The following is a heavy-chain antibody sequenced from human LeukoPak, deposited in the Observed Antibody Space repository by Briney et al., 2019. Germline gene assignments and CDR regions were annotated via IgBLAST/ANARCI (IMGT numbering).Heavy chain of an antibody. V-gene: IGHV3-66*01. CDR2: IYSGGDT. Sequence: GGSLRLSCTVSGFTVSINSMSWVRQAPGKGLEWVSFIYSGGDTHYSDSVKGRFTISRDNAKNSLYLQMNSLRAEDTAVYYCARAYSSSWDDYWGQGTLVTVSS. D-gene: IGHD6-13*01. J-gene: IGHJ4*02. CDR3: ARAYSSSWDDY. CDR1: GFTVSINS.